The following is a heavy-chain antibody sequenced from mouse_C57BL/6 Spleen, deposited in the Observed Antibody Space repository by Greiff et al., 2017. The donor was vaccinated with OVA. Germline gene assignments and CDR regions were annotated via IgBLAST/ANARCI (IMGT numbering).Heavy chain of an antibody. CDR2: ISSGGSYT. V-gene: IGHV5-6*02. D-gene: IGHD4-1*02. CDR3: ARRVNSAWFAY. J-gene: IGHJ3*01. CDR1: GFTFSSYG. Sequence: EVKVVESGGDLVKPGGSLKLSCAASGFTFSSYGMSWVRQTPDKRLEWVATISSGGSYTYYPDSVKGRFTISRDNAKNTLYLQMSSLKSEDTAMYYCARRVNSAWFAYWGQGTLVTVSA.